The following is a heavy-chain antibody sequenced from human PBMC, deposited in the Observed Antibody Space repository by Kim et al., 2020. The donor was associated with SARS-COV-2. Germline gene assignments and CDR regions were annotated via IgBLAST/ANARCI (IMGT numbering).Heavy chain of an antibody. J-gene: IGHJ4*02. CDR3: AKHSTVTRYYFDY. D-gene: IGHD4-4*01. Sequence: YADSLKGRFIISRDNSKNTLYLQMNSLRAEDTAIYYCAKHSTVTRYYFDYWGQGTLVTVSS. V-gene: IGHV3-23*01.